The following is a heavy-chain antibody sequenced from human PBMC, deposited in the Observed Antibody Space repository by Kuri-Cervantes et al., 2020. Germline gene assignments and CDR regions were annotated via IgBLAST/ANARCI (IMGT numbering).Heavy chain of an antibody. V-gene: IGHV3-30*01. D-gene: IGHD3-10*01. J-gene: IGHJ5*02. CDR3: ARDRRMVRGVIINGHNWFDP. Sequence: GESLKISCAASGFTFSTYAVHWVRQAPGKGLEWVAVISYDGSNKYYADSVKGRFTISRDNSKNTLYLQMNSLRAEDTAVYYCARDRRMVRGVIINGHNWFDPWGQGTLVTVSS. CDR1: GFTFSTYA. CDR2: ISYDGSNK.